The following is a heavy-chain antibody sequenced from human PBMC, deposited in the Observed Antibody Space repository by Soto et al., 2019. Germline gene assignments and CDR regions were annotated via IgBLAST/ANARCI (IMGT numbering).Heavy chain of an antibody. Sequence: SSETLSLTCTVSGGSIRSYYWIWIRQPPGKGLVWIGYIYYSGSTNYNPSLKSRVTISVDTSKNQFSLKLSSVTAADTAVYYCARRNYDSSGYYYYWCQGTLVTVSS. CDR3: ARRNYDSSGYYYY. J-gene: IGHJ4*02. D-gene: IGHD3-22*01. V-gene: IGHV4-59*08. CDR2: IYYSGST. CDR1: GGSIRSYY.